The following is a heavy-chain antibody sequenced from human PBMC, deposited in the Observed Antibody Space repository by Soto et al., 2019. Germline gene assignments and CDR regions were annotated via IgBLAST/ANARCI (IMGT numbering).Heavy chain of an antibody. CDR3: AKVPGPYYFDY. CDR1: GFTFSSYG. V-gene: IGHV3-30*18. J-gene: IGHJ4*02. Sequence: GGSLRLSCAASGFTFSSYGMHWVRQAPGKGLEWVAVISYDGSNKYYADSVKGRFTISRDNSKNTLYLQMNSLRAEDTAVYYCAKVPGPYYFDYWGQGTLVTVSS. CDR2: ISYDGSNK.